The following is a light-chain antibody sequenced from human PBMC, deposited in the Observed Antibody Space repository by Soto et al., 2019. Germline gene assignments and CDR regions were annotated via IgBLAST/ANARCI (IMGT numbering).Light chain of an antibody. Sequence: QSVLTQPASVSGSPGQSITSSCTGTSSDVGGYKYVSWYQQHPDKAPKLIIYDVTNRPSGISNRFSGSKSGNTASLTISGLQAEDEADYYCSSYTSSSSYVFGTGTKLTVL. J-gene: IGLJ1*01. V-gene: IGLV2-14*01. CDR2: DVT. CDR1: SSDVGGYKY. CDR3: SSYTSSSSYV.